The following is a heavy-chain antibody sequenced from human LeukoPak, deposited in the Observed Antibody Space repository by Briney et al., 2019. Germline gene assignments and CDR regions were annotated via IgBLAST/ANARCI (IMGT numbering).Heavy chain of an antibody. CDR3: ARGYSSSWYNWFDP. V-gene: IGHV3-21*01. Sequence: PGGSLRLSCAASGFTFSSYAMSWVRQAPGKGLEWVSSISSSSSYIYYADSVKGRFTISRDNAKNSLYLQMNSLRAEDTAVYYCARGYSSSWYNWFDPWGQGTLVTVSS. J-gene: IGHJ5*02. D-gene: IGHD6-13*01. CDR2: ISSSSSYI. CDR1: GFTFSSYA.